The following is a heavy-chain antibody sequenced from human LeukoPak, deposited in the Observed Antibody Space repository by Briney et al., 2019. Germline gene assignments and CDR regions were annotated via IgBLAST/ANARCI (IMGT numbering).Heavy chain of an antibody. V-gene: IGHV3-48*04. CDR3: ARMGGNYYDSSGYYYPSNFDY. J-gene: IGHJ4*02. CDR1: GFTFSSYS. Sequence: GGSLRLSCAASGFTFSSYSMNWVRQAPGKGLEWVSYISSSSSTIYYADSVKGRFTISRDNAKNSLYLQMNSLRAEDTAVYYCARMGGNYYDSSGYYYPSNFDYWGQGTLVTVSS. D-gene: IGHD3-22*01. CDR2: ISSSSSTI.